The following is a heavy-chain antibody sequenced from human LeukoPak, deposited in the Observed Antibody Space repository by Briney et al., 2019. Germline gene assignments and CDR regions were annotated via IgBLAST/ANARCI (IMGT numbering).Heavy chain of an antibody. V-gene: IGHV4-39*01. D-gene: IGHD6-19*01. CDR2: IYYSGST. CDR1: GFTFSSYA. J-gene: IGHJ4*02. Sequence: PGGSLRLSCAASGFTFSSYAMNWVRQPPGKGLEWIGSIYYSGSTYYNPSLKSRVTISVDTSKDQFSLKLSSATAADTAVYYCARHLSSGWSNFDYWGQGTLVTVSS. CDR3: ARHLSSGWSNFDY.